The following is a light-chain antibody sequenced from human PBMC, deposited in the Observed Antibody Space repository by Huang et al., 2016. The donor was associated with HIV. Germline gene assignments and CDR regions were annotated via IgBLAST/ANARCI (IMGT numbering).Light chain of an antibody. J-gene: IGKJ4*01. V-gene: IGKV3-15*01. CDR2: GSS. CDR1: RSVSTN. Sequence: EIVMTQSPATLSVSPGERVTLSCRANRSVSTNLALYQQRPGQAPRPLIYGSSTRAPGIPARFSGSGSGTDFSLTISSLQSEDFALYYCHQYNNWLLSFGGGTRVDI. CDR3: HQYNNWLLS.